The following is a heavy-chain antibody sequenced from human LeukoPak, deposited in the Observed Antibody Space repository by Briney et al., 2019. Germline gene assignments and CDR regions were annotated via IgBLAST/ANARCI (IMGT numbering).Heavy chain of an antibody. D-gene: IGHD3-3*01. CDR3: AREIYCDFWSGYGFDY. CDR1: GFTFSSYG. CDR2: IWFDGSNN. Sequence: PGRSLRLSCAASGFTFSSYGMHWVRQAPGKGLEWVSVIWFDGSNNYYADSVKGRFTISRDNSKHTLNLQMNSLRAEDTAVYYCAREIYCDFWSGYGFDYWGQVILVT. V-gene: IGHV3-33*01. J-gene: IGHJ4*02.